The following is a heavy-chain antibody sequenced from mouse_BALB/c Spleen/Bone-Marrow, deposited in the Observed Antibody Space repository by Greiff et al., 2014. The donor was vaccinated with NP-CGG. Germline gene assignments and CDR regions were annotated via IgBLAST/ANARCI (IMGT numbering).Heavy chain of an antibody. CDR2: ISSGGSYT. V-gene: IGHV5-9-3*01. CDR1: GFTFSSYA. J-gene: IGHJ4*01. D-gene: IGHD1-1*01. CDR3: ASSLYDYDAVDY. Sequence: EVQVVESGGGLVKPGGSLKLSCAASGFTFSSYAMSWVRQTPEKRLEWVATISSGGSYTYFSDSVMGRFTISRDNAKNTLYLQMSSLRSEDTAMYYCASSLYDYDAVDYWGQGTSVTVSS.